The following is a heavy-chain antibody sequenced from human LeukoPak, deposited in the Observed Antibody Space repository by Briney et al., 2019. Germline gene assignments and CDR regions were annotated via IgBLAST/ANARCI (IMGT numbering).Heavy chain of an antibody. V-gene: IGHV3-23*01. CDR1: GFTFSSYA. Sequence: PGGSLRLSCAASGFTFSSYAMTWVRQTPGKGLESVSSISATGGSTYYAASVKGRFAISRDNSKNTVYLQMNSVRAEDTAVYYCARGSLISSGWPTYYMDVWGKGTTVTVSS. D-gene: IGHD6-19*01. J-gene: IGHJ6*03. CDR2: ISATGGST. CDR3: ARGSLISSGWPTYYMDV.